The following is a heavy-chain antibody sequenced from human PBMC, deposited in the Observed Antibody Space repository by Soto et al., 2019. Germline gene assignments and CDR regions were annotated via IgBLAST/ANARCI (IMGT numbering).Heavy chain of an antibody. V-gene: IGHV3-21*01. Sequence: GGSLRLSCAASGFTFSSYSMNWVRQAPGKGLEWVSSISSSSSYIYYADSVKGRFTISRDNAKNSLYLQMNSLRAEDTAVYYCARVMGSAQGSGMDVWGQGTTVTVSS. CDR1: GFTFSSYS. CDR2: ISSSSSYI. D-gene: IGHD3-10*01. J-gene: IGHJ6*02. CDR3: ARVMGSAQGSGMDV.